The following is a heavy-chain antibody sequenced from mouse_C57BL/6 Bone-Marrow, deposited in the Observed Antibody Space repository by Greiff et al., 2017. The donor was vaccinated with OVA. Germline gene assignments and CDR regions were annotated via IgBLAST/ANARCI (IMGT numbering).Heavy chain of an antibody. Sequence: QVQLQQPGAELVMPGASVKLSCKASGYTFTSYWMHWVKQRPGQGLEWIGEIDPSDSYTNYNQKFKGKSTLTVDKSSSTAYMQLSSLTSEDSAFYYCAVSFYAMDYWGQGTSVTVSS. D-gene: IGHD6-2*01. CDR1: GYTFTSYW. V-gene: IGHV1-69*01. CDR3: AVSFYAMDY. CDR2: IDPSDSYT. J-gene: IGHJ4*01.